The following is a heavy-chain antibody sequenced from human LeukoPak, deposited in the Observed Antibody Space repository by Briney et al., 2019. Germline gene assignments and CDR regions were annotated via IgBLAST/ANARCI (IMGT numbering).Heavy chain of an antibody. D-gene: IGHD1-26*01. CDR1: GLAFHAFD. Sequence: GPLRLSCAASGLAFHAFDISGVGQAPGKGLEWVSRITNDGGKTYYADSVRGRFTISRDNSQSSLYLQMNSLRTDDAALYYCATWAFYHGLDVWGQGTTVTVSS. CDR3: ATWAFYHGLDV. CDR2: ITNDGGKT. V-gene: IGHV3-43*02. J-gene: IGHJ6*02.